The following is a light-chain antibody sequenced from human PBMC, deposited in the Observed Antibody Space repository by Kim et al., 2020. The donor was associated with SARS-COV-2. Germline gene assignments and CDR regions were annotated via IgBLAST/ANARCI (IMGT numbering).Light chain of an antibody. CDR1: SSDVGYYNY. J-gene: IGLJ3*02. Sequence: LPASVSGSPGQSITISCTGTSSDVGYYNYVSWYQQHPGKAPKLMIYDVSKRPSGVSNRFSGSKSGNTASLTVSGLQAEDEADYYCSSYTTSNSWVFGGGTQLTVL. V-gene: IGLV2-14*03. CDR3: SSYTTSNSWV. CDR2: DVS.